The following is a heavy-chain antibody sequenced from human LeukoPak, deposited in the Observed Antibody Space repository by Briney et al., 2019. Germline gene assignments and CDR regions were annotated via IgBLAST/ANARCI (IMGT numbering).Heavy chain of an antibody. J-gene: IGHJ4*02. CDR2: ISGSGGST. CDR3: AKHVGVVAATSYYFDY. V-gene: IGHV3-23*01. D-gene: IGHD2-15*01. CDR1: GFTFSSYA. Sequence: GGSLRLSCAASGFTFSSYAMSWVRQAPGKGLEWVSAISGSGGSTYYADPVKGRFTISRDNSKNTLYLQMNSLRAEDTAVYYCAKHVGVVAATSYYFDYWGQGTLVTVSS.